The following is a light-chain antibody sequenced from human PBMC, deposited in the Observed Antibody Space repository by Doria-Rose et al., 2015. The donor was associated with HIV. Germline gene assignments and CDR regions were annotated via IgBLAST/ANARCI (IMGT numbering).Light chain of an antibody. V-gene: IGKV3-20*01. CDR1: RTFVSTY. CDR3: HQYGTSWT. J-gene: IGKJ1*01. CDR2: DGS. Sequence: QSPGTLLFPPGERATPSCRARRTFVSTYLAWYQQKPGQAPSLPIYDGSTRATGIPDRFSASGSGTDFTLTINRLEPEDFALYYCHQYGTSWTFGQGTKVEI.